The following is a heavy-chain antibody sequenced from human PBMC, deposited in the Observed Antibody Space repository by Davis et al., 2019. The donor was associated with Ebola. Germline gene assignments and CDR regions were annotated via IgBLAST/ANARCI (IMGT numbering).Heavy chain of an antibody. V-gene: IGHV4-34*01. D-gene: IGHD3-10*01. CDR2: INHSGST. CDR1: SGSFSDYY. J-gene: IGHJ6*04. Sequence: SETLSLTCAVYSGSFSDYYWTWIRQTPGKGLEWIGQINHSGSTNYNPSLKSRVTISVDTSKNQFSLKLSSVTAADTAVYYCARGGLWFGLTDGMDVWGKGTTVTVSS. CDR3: ARGGLWFGLTDGMDV.